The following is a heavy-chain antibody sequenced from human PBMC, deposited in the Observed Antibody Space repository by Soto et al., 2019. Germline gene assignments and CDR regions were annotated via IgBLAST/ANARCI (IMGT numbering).Heavy chain of an antibody. CDR1: GFTFSSYS. CDR2: ISGSSSYI. D-gene: IGHD1-26*01. V-gene: IGHV3-21*01. Sequence: EVQLVESGGGLVKPGGSLRLSCAASGFTFSSYSMNWVRQAPGKGLEWVSSISGSSSYIYYADSVKGRFTISRDNAKNSLYLQMNSLRAEDTAVYYCARDKGGSEHWAFDIWGQGTMVTVSS. CDR3: ARDKGGSEHWAFDI. J-gene: IGHJ3*02.